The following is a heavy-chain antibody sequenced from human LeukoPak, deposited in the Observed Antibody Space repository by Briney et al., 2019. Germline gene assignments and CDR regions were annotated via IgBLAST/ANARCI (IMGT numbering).Heavy chain of an antibody. J-gene: IGHJ4*02. V-gene: IGHV4-59*01. D-gene: IGHD2-15*01. Sequence: SETLSLTCTVSGGSISSYYWSWIRQPPGKGLEWIGYIYYSGSTNYNPSLKSRVTMSVDTSKNQFSLKLSSVTAADTAVYYCARVLAGERRRFDYWGQGTLVTVSS. CDR1: GGSISSYY. CDR3: ARVLAGERRRFDY. CDR2: IYYSGST.